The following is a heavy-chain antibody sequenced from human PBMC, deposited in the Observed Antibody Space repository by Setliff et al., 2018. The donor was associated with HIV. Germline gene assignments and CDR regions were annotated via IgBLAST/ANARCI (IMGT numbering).Heavy chain of an antibody. V-gene: IGHV4-4*02. Sequence: SGTLSLTCVVSGFSIKNDNWWNWVRQTPGKGLEWIGQIFHDGTVTYKPSLESRVTILMDILKNQISLNVTSVTAADTATYYCAKTNIPMPRSGTRLESWGPGRLVTVSS. CDR2: IFHDGTV. J-gene: IGHJ4*02. CDR3: AKTNIPMPRSGTRLES. CDR1: GFSIKNDNW. D-gene: IGHD2-2*02.